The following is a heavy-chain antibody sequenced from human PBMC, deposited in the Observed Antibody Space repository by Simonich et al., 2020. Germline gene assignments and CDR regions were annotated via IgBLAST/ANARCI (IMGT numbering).Heavy chain of an antibody. CDR2: INPNSGGT. CDR1: GYTFTGYY. V-gene: IGHV1-2*02. CDR3: ARNGLVGILKAFDI. Sequence: QVQLVQSGAEVKKPGASVKVCCKDPGYTFTGYYMNWVRQAPGQRLEWMGRINPNSGGTNYEQKVQGRVTMTRDTSTSTAYMELSRLRSDDTAVYYCARNGLVGILKAFDIWGQGTMVTVSS. D-gene: IGHD2-21*01. J-gene: IGHJ3*02.